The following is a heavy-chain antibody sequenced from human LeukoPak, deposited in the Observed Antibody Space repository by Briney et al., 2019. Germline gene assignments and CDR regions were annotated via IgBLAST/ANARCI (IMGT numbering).Heavy chain of an antibody. Sequence: GASVKVSCKASGGTFSSYAISWVRQAPGQGLEWMGGIIPIFGTANYAQKFQGRVTITADESTSTAYMELSSLRSEDTAVYYCARETGDFWSGYSKPHAFDIWGQGTMVTVSS. J-gene: IGHJ3*02. CDR1: GGTFSSYA. CDR3: ARETGDFWSGYSKPHAFDI. V-gene: IGHV1-69*13. D-gene: IGHD3-3*01. CDR2: IIPIFGTA.